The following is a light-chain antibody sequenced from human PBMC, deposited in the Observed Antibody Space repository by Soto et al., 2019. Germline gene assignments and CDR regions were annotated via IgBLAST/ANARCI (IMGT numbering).Light chain of an antibody. J-gene: IGKJ1*01. Sequence: DNRVSLSAASVSAPEGDSVPITCRASQTIGSFLNWYQQRPGKAPNLLIYAASTLQSGVPSRFSGSGSGTDFTLTISSLQPEDIATYYCQRSYNTPRTFGQGTKVAIK. CDR2: AAS. V-gene: IGKV1-39*01. CDR3: QRSYNTPRT. CDR1: QTIGSF.